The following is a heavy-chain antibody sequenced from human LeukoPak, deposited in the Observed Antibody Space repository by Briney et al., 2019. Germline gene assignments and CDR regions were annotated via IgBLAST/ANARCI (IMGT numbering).Heavy chain of an antibody. V-gene: IGHV3-48*02. D-gene: IGHD6-13*01. CDR1: GFTVSTNY. CDR3: AHSNWVY. CDR2: ISSSTSTM. J-gene: IGHJ4*02. Sequence: GGSLRLSCAASGFTVSTNYMSWVRQAPGKGLEWVSYISSSTSTMYYADSVKGRFTISRDNAKNSLYLQMDSLRDEDTAVYYCAHSNWVYWGQGTLVTVSS.